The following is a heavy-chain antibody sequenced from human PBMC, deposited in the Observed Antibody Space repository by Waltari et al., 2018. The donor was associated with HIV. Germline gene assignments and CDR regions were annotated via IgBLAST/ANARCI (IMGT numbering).Heavy chain of an antibody. CDR3: AAGLLGDFDY. CDR2: IYHSGRI. V-gene: IGHV4-4*02. Sequence: QVQLQESGPGLVKPSGTLSLTCAVSGGSISSTNWWSWVRQPPGKGLEWIGEIYHSGRINYNPSLKIRVTISVDKSKNQFSLRLSSVTAADTAVYYCAAGLLGDFDYWGQGTLVTVSS. J-gene: IGHJ4*02. D-gene: IGHD3-10*01. CDR1: GGSISSTNW.